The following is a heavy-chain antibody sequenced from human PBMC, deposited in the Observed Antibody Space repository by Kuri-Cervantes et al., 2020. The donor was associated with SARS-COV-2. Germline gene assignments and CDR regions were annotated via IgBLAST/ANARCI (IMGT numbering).Heavy chain of an antibody. Sequence: SVKVSCKASGGTFSSYAISWVRQAPGQGLEWMGRIIPILGIANYAQKFQGRVTITADKSTSTAYMELSSLRSEDTAVYYCARDPYYYDSSGYHGSDYWGQGTLVTVAS. CDR3: ARDPYYYDSSGYHGSDY. V-gene: IGHV1-69*04. CDR2: IIPILGIA. D-gene: IGHD3-22*01. J-gene: IGHJ4*02. CDR1: GGTFSSYA.